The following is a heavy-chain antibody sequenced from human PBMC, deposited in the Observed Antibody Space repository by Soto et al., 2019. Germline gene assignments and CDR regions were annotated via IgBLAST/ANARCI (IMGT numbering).Heavy chain of an antibody. CDR2: INPILGIT. Sequence: SVKVSCKASGYTFTSYYMHWVRQAPGQGLEWMGRINPILGITNYAQKFQGRVTITADKSTSTAYMELSSLRSEDTAVYYCAMEYCSSTSCYRDYWGQGTLVTVSS. CDR1: GYTFTSYY. V-gene: IGHV1-69*02. CDR3: AMEYCSSTSCYRDY. J-gene: IGHJ4*02. D-gene: IGHD2-2*02.